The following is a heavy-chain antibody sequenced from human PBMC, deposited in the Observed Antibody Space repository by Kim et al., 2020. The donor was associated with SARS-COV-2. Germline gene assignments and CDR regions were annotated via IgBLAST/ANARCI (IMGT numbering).Heavy chain of an antibody. CDR2: ASYSGTT. J-gene: IGHJ5*02. CDR1: GGSLTSSHYH. Sequence: SETLSLTCTVSGGSLTSSHYHWAWIRQSHGKGLEWIGSASYSGTTYDNPSFKSRVIISVDTSKNQFSLKLGSVTAADTALYFCARQLDYSSNSNWIDPWGQGIMVIVSS. CDR3: ARQLDYSSNSNWIDP. D-gene: IGHD6-13*01. V-gene: IGHV4-39*01.